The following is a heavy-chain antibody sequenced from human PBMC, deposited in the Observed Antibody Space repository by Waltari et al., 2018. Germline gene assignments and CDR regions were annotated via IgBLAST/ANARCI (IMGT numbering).Heavy chain of an antibody. CDR1: GFTFRDYW. J-gene: IGHJ4*02. V-gene: IGHV3-74*01. D-gene: IGHD5-18*01. CDR2: INVGGGSI. Sequence: EVQLVEAGGDIVQPGGSLRLSCVASGFTFRDYWMHWVRQVPGKGLVWVSRINVGGGSISYSDSVKGRFTISRDNTKNTVFLQLNSLRAEDTGVYYCARKGGRGYTYGPFYYDSWGQGTLVTVSS. CDR3: ARKGGRGYTYGPFYYDS.